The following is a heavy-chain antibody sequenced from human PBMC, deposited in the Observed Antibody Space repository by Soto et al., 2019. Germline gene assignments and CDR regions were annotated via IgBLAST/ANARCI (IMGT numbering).Heavy chain of an antibody. D-gene: IGHD2-2*01. CDR2: INHSGST. CDR3: ARGKDLGYCSSTSCKMPPLFDY. V-gene: IGHV4-34*01. Sequence: QVQLQQWGAGLLKPSETLSLTCAVYGGSFSGYYCSWIRQPPGKGLEWIGEINHSGSTNYNPSLKSRVTISVDTSKNQFSLKLSSVTAADTAVYYCARGKDLGYCSSTSCKMPPLFDYWGQGTLVTVSS. CDR1: GGSFSGYY. J-gene: IGHJ4*02.